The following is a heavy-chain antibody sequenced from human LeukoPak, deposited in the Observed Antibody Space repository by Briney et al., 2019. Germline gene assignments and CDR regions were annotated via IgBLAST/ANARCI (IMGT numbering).Heavy chain of an antibody. V-gene: IGHV5-51*01. CDR1: GYSFRNYW. CDR2: IYPADSDT. Sequence: LGESLKISCEASGYSFRNYWIAWVRQMPGKGPECMGLIYPADSDTRYNPSFQGQVTISADKSISTAYLQWSSLKASDTAMYYCARHRLNYYDSSHDAFDIWGQGTMVTVSS. J-gene: IGHJ3*02. CDR3: ARHRLNYYDSSHDAFDI. D-gene: IGHD3-22*01.